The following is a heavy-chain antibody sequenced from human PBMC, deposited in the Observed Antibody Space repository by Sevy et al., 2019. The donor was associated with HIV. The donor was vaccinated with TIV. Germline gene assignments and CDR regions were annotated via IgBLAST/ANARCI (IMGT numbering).Heavy chain of an antibody. D-gene: IGHD2-8*01. CDR2: FSFGCGRI. CDR1: GFTFAKYS. CDR3: AREGCTQPHDY. Sequence: GGSLRLSCAASGFTFAKYSMSWVRQAPGKGLEWVSTFSFGCGRINYADSVKGGFTISRDDSKNTLFLQMHSLRAEDTATYFCAREGCTQPHDYWGQGTLVTVSS. J-gene: IGHJ4*02. V-gene: IGHV3-23*01.